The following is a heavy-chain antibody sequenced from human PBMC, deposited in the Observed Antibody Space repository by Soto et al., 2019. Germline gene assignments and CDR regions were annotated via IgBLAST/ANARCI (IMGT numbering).Heavy chain of an antibody. V-gene: IGHV3-48*02. Sequence: EVQLVESGGGLVQPGGSLRLSCAASGFTFNSYSMNWVRQAPGKGLEWVSYISSSSSTIYYADYVKGRFTISRDNAKNSLYLQMNSLRDEDTAVYYCARAGYYGSGILLWGQGTRVTVSS. J-gene: IGHJ4*02. D-gene: IGHD3-10*01. CDR1: GFTFNSYS. CDR3: ARAGYYGSGILL. CDR2: ISSSSSTI.